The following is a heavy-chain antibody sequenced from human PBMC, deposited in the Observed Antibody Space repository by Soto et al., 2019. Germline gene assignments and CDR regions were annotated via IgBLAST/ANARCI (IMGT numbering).Heavy chain of an antibody. V-gene: IGHV3-23*01. CDR3: AKETNYDYVWGSYRLYYSYYYGMDV. CDR1: GFTFSSYA. D-gene: IGHD3-16*02. J-gene: IGHJ6*02. CDR2: ISGSGGST. Sequence: PGGSLRLSCAASGFTFSSYAMSWVRQAPGKGLEWVSAISGSGGSTYYADSVKGRFTISRDNSKNTLYLQMNSLRAEDTAVYYCAKETNYDYVWGSYRLYYSYYYGMDVWGQGT.